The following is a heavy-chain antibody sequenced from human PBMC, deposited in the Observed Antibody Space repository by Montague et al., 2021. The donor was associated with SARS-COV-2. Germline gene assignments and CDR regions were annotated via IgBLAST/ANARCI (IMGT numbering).Heavy chain of an antibody. Sequence: SETLSLTCAVYGGSFSGYYWSWIRQPPGKGLEWTAEINHSGTANXNPSLKSRVSISVDTSKNQFTLKLTSVTAADTAMYYCAKEREVVRAARTLVAFDLWGQGTMVTVSS. CDR1: GGSFSGYY. CDR3: AKEREVVRAARTLVAFDL. CDR2: INHSGTA. J-gene: IGHJ3*01. D-gene: IGHD2-2*01. V-gene: IGHV4-34*01.